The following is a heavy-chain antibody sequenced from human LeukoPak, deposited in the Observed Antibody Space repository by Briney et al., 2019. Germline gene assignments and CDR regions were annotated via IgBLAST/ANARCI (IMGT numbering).Heavy chain of an antibody. CDR3: ARVVEDIVVVPAATNWFDP. V-gene: IGHV4-59*12. J-gene: IGHJ5*02. CDR2: IYYSGST. CDR1: GGSISSYY. Sequence: TLSLTCTVSGGSISSYYWSWIRQPPGKGLEWIGYIYYSGSTNYNPSLKSRVTISVDTSKNQFSLKLSSVTAADTAVYYCARVVEDIVVVPAATNWFDPWGQGTLVTVSS. D-gene: IGHD2-2*01.